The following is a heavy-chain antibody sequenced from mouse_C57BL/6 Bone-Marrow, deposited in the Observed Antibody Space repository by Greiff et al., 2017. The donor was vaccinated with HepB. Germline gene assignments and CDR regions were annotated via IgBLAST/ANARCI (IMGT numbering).Heavy chain of an antibody. CDR3: TTSLLWLRRDAMDY. CDR1: GFNIKDDY. D-gene: IGHD2-2*01. V-gene: IGHV14-4*01. J-gene: IGHJ4*01. Sequence: EVKLQESGAELVRPGASVKLSCTASGFNIKDDYMHWVKQRPEQGLEWIGWIDPENGDTEYASKFQGKATITADTSSNTAYLQLSSLTSEDTAVYYCTTSLLWLRRDAMDYWGQGTSVTVSS. CDR2: IDPENGDT.